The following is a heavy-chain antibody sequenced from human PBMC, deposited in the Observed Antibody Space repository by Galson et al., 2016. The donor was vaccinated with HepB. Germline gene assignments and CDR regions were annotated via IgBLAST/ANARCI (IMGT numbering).Heavy chain of an antibody. CDR3: ARDAGSLTRVYYGMDD. D-gene: IGHD1-1*01. J-gene: IGHJ6*02. Sequence: SVKVSCKVSGGPFSSYGISWVRQAPGQGLEWMGGINPLLRMTNYAQKFQGRVTFTADESTSTAYVELGSLRLEDTAVYYCARDAGSLTRVYYGMDDWGQGTTVTVS. V-gene: IGHV1-69*10. CDR2: INPLLRMT. CDR1: GGPFSSYG.